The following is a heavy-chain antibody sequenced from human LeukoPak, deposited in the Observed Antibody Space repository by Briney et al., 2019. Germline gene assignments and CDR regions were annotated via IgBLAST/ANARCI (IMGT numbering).Heavy chain of an antibody. J-gene: IGHJ4*02. Sequence: GGSLRLSCAASGFTFSSYWMTWVRQAPGKGLEWVANIKQDGSEKYYVDSVKGRFTISRDNAKNSLYLQMNSLRAEDTAMYYCVRDFRFLDDYWGQGTLVTVSS. CDR2: IKQDGSEK. D-gene: IGHD3-3*01. CDR3: VRDFRFLDDY. V-gene: IGHV3-7*01. CDR1: GFTFSSYW.